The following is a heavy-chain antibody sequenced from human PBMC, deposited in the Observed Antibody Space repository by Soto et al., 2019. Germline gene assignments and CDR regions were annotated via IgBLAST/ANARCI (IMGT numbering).Heavy chain of an antibody. CDR2: SNPNSGGT. Sequence: QVQLVQSGAEVKKPGASVKVSCKASGYTFTGYYMHWVRQAPGQGLEWMGWSNPNSGGTNYAQKFQGSVTMTSDTSICTAYIELSRLRSDDTAVYYCARDTEWGLEPVYYFYYWGQGTLVIVAA. D-gene: IGHD7-27*01. CDR3: ARDTEWGLEPVYYFYY. J-gene: IGHJ4*02. V-gene: IGHV1-2*02. CDR1: GYTFTGYY.